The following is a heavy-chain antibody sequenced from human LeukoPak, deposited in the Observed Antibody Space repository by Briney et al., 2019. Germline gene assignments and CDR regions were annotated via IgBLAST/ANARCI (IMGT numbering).Heavy chain of an antibody. CDR1: GGSISSYY. Sequence: SETLSLTCTVSGGSISSYYWSWIRQPAGKGLEWIGRIYTSGSTNYNPSLKSRITMSVDTSKNQFSLKLSSVTAADTAVYYCASRYNWNYGAFDIWGQETMVTVSS. V-gene: IGHV4-4*07. CDR2: IYTSGST. D-gene: IGHD1-7*01. CDR3: ASRYNWNYGAFDI. J-gene: IGHJ3*02.